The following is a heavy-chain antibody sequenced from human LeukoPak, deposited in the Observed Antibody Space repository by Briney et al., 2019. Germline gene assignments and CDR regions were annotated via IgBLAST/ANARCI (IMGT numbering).Heavy chain of an antibody. Sequence: PSGTLSLTCAVSGGSVSSGNWWSRVRQPPGKGLEWFGEIHHTGSTNYNPSLKSRVTISVDTSKNQLSLKLTSVTAADTAVYYCARNGHCSLDYWGQGTLVTVSS. CDR2: IHHTGST. CDR1: GGSVSSGNW. CDR3: ARNGHCSLDY. V-gene: IGHV4-4*02. D-gene: IGHD2-21*01. J-gene: IGHJ4*02.